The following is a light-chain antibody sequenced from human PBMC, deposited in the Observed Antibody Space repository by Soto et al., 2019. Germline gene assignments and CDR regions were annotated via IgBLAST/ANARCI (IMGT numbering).Light chain of an antibody. CDR3: SSYTSSRAYV. J-gene: IGLJ1*01. Sequence: QCALTQPASVSGSPGQSITISCTGTSSDVGGYNYVSWYQQQSGKAPKLMIHEVSNRPSGVSNRFSGSKSGNTASLTISGLQAEDEADYYCSSYTSSRAYVFGIGTKLTV. CDR1: SSDVGGYNY. CDR2: EVS. V-gene: IGLV2-14*01.